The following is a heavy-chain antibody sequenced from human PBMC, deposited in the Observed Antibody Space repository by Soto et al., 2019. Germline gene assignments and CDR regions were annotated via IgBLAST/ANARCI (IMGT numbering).Heavy chain of an antibody. V-gene: IGHV4-31*03. Sequence: SETLSLTCSVSGDSISRGGYYWSWIRQHPGKGLEWIGYIYYSGGAYYNPSLKSRVMISVDTSKNQFSLKLSSVSAADTAVYYCARTPDSGRNWFDPWGQGTQVTVSS. CDR3: ARTPDSGRNWFDP. CDR2: IYYSGGA. D-gene: IGHD6-19*01. J-gene: IGHJ5*02. CDR1: GDSISRGGYY.